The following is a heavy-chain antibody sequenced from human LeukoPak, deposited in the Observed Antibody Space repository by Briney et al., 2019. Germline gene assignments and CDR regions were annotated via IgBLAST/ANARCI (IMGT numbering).Heavy chain of an antibody. J-gene: IGHJ4*02. V-gene: IGHV3-48*03. CDR3: ATRRGYY. CDR2: ISSSGSTI. Sequence: GGSLRLSCAASGCTFSNYEMNWGRQAPGKGLEWVSHISSSGSTINCADSVKGRFTISRDNAKKSLHLQMNSLRVEDTAVYYCATRRGYYWGQGTLVTVST. CDR1: GCTFSNYE.